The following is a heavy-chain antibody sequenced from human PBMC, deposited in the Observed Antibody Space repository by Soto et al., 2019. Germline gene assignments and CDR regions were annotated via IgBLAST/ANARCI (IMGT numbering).Heavy chain of an antibody. D-gene: IGHD1-26*01. CDR1: GGSFSSDSFI. J-gene: IGHJ6*02. CDR3: ARDHKWDGMDV. CDR2: IYYSGTN. V-gene: IGHV4-31*03. Sequence: QVQLEESGPGLVKPSQTLSLTCYVSGGSFSSDSFIWSWVRQIPGKGLEWIGYIYYSGTNYYNPSLSSRVMMSVDTSNNQFSLHLSSVTAADTAVYYCARDHKWDGMDVWGQGATVTVSS.